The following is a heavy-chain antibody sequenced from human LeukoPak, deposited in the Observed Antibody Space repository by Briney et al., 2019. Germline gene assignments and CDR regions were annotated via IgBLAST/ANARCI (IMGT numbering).Heavy chain of an antibody. CDR1: GGSISSGGYY. CDR3: ARVSPKGFYYGSGSYYRYFDY. Sequence: SETLSLTCTVSGGSISSGGYYWSWIRQPPGKGLEWIGEINHSGSTNYNPSLKSRVTISVDTSKNQFSLKLSSVTAADTAVYYCARVSPKGFYYGSGSYYRYFDYWGQGTLVTVSS. J-gene: IGHJ4*02. V-gene: IGHV4-39*07. CDR2: INHSGST. D-gene: IGHD3-10*01.